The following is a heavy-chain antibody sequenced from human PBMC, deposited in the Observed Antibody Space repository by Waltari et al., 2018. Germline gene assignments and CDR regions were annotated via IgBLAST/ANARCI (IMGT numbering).Heavy chain of an antibody. D-gene: IGHD3-10*01. J-gene: IGHJ4*02. Sequence: QAQLVQSGAEVKKPGASVKVSCTTSGYNFLNYGISWGRQAPGRGLEWMGWINGYNGNTKYAQKFQGRVTVTTDTSTSTAYMELRSLTSDDAALYYCVRDRMYSTSWFAFESWGQGTLVTVTS. CDR1: GYNFLNYG. CDR2: INGYNGNT. V-gene: IGHV1-18*01. CDR3: VRDRMYSTSWFAFES.